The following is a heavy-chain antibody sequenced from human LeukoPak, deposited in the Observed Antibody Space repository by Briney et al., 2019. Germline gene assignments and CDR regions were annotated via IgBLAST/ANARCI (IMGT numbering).Heavy chain of an antibody. Sequence: GGSLRLSCAASGFTFSNYALHWVRQAPGKGLEWVSGISVSGGSIYYADSVTGRFTISRDNSKDTLYLQMNSLRVEDTALYYCAKEHSVLTMMRGFDSWGQGTLVTVSS. J-gene: IGHJ4*02. CDR2: ISVSGGSI. D-gene: IGHD3-22*01. V-gene: IGHV3-23*01. CDR1: GFTFSNYA. CDR3: AKEHSVLTMMRGFDS.